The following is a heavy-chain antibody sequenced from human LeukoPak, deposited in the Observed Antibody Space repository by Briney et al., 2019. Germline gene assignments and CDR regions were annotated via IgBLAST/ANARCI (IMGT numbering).Heavy chain of an antibody. CDR3: AKGCGSYCYYGMDV. D-gene: IGHD1-26*01. J-gene: IGHJ6*02. CDR2: LSGSGSCI. Sequence: GGSLRLSCAASGFTFSSYAMSWVRQAAGKGLEWVSGLSGSGSCIYYADSVKGRFTISRDNSKNTLYLQMNSLRAEDTAVYYCAKGCGSYCYYGMDVWGLGTTVTVFS. V-gene: IGHV3-23*01. CDR1: GFTFSSYA.